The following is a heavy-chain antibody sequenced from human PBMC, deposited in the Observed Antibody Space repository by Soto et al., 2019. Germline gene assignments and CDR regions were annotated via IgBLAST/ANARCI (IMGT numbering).Heavy chain of an antibody. V-gene: IGHV1-18*01. Sequence: QVPLVQSGAEVKKPGASVKVSCKASGYTFTSYGISWVRQAPGQGLEWMGWNSAYNGNTNYAQKLKGTVTMTTDTSPSTAYMELSSLTSDDTAVYYCARGGSLNYVYGMDVWGQGTTVTVSS. D-gene: IGHD1-7*01. CDR3: ARGGSLNYVYGMDV. CDR1: GYTFTSYG. CDR2: NSAYNGNT. J-gene: IGHJ6*02.